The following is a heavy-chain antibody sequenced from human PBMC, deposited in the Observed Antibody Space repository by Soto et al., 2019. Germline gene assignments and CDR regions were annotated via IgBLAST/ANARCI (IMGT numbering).Heavy chain of an antibody. J-gene: IGHJ4*02. Sequence: EVQLVESGGGLVQPGGSLRLSCAASGFTVSTKYMSWVRQAPGKGLEWVSVIYSGGSTFYAHSVRGRCTISRDNSKNTVNLQMNSLRAEDTAVYYCARDPWAADYWGQGTLVTVSS. V-gene: IGHV3-66*01. CDR3: ARDPWAADY. D-gene: IGHD3-16*01. CDR1: GFTVSTKY. CDR2: IYSGGST.